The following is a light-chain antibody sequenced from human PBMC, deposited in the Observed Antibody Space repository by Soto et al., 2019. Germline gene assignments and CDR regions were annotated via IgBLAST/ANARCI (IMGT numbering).Light chain of an antibody. CDR2: DAS. CDR3: QQRSDWTSN. V-gene: IGKV3-11*01. CDR1: HSVSSY. J-gene: IGKJ4*01. Sequence: EIVLTQSPATLSLSPGERATLSCRASHSVSSYLAWYQQKPGQAPRLRIYDASNRATGIPARFSGSRSWTDFTLTISSLEPDDFAVDYCQQRSDWTSNLGGGTKVQIK.